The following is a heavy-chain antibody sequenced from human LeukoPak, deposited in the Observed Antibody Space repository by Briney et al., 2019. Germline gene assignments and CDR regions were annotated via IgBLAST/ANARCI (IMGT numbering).Heavy chain of an antibody. D-gene: IGHD1-1*01. CDR2: TNADGSST. J-gene: IGHJ4*02. CDR1: RFTFSTYW. Sequence: GGSLRLSCGASRFTFSTYWMHWVRQAPGKGLVWVSRTNADGSSTSYADSVKGRFTISRDNAKNTLYLQMNSLRADDTAVYYCARGGLEPVDYWGQGTLVTVSS. CDR3: ARGGLEPVDY. V-gene: IGHV3-74*01.